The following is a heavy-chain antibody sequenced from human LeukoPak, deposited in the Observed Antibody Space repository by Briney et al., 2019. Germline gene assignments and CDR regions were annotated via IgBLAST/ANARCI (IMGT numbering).Heavy chain of an antibody. CDR1: GGTFSSYA. CDR3: ARRVSAMDPYYYYYGMDV. V-gene: IGHV1-69*13. D-gene: IGHD5-18*01. Sequence: GASVKVSCKASGGTFSSYAISWVRQAPGQGLEWMGGIIPIFGTANYAQKFQGRVTITADESTGTAYMELSSLRSEDTAVYYCARRVSAMDPYYYYYGMDVWGQGTTVTVSS. CDR2: IIPIFGTA. J-gene: IGHJ6*02.